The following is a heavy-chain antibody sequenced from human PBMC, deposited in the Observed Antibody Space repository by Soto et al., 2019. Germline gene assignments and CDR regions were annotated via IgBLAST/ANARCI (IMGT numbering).Heavy chain of an antibody. D-gene: IGHD2-21*02. J-gene: IGHJ5*02. Sequence: ASETLSLTCTVSGGSISSGDYYWSWVRQHPGKGLEWIGYRSYSGSTYYNPSLKSRVTIVVDTSRNQFSLRLSSVTAADTAVYYCAREGGLAYCGGDCLYNWFDPWGQGTLVTVS. CDR2: RSYSGST. V-gene: IGHV4-31*03. CDR3: AREGGLAYCGGDCLYNWFDP. CDR1: GGSISSGDYY.